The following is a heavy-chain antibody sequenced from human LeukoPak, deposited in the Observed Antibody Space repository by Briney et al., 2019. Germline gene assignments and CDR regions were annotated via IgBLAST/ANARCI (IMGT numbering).Heavy chain of an antibody. D-gene: IGHD5-24*01. J-gene: IGHJ4*02. Sequence: SETLSPTCAVYGGSFSGYYWSWIRQPPGKGLEWIGEINHSGSTNYNPSLKSRVTISVGTSKNQFSLKLSSVTAADTAVYYCAREVLLRDGYSCWGQGTLVTVSS. V-gene: IGHV4-34*01. CDR1: GGSFSGYY. CDR3: AREVLLRDGYSC. CDR2: INHSGST.